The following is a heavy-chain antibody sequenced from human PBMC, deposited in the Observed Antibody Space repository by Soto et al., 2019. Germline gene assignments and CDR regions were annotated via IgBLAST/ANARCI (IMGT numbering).Heavy chain of an antibody. V-gene: IGHV3-53*01. Sequence: PGGSLRLSCAVSGFTVSNNYMSWVRQAPGKGLEGVSVIYSGGYTAYGDSVKGRFTISRDNSKNTLYLQMNSLRAEDTAVYYCARSYKSVMILVLIGPADYWGQGTLVTVSS. J-gene: IGHJ4*02. CDR2: IYSGGYT. CDR3: ARSYKSVMILVLIGPADY. CDR1: GFTVSNNY. D-gene: IGHD3-22*01.